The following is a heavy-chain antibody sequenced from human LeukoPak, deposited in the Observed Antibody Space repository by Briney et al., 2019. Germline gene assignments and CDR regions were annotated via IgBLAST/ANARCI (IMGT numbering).Heavy chain of an antibody. J-gene: IGHJ3*01. Sequence: GGSLRLSCAASGFTFSDYYMSWIRQAPGKGLEWVSYISSSGSSIYYADSVKGRFTISRDISKNTLYFQMNSLRAEDTAVYYCARGRDSDFEPDAFDVWGQGTMVTVSS. CDR1: GFTFSDYY. CDR2: ISSSGSSI. V-gene: IGHV3-11*01. D-gene: IGHD5-12*01. CDR3: ARGRDSDFEPDAFDV.